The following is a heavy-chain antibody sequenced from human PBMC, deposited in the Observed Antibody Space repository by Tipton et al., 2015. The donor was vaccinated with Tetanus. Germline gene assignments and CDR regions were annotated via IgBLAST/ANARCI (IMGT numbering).Heavy chain of an antibody. CDR2: ISSSGSTI. Sequence: SLRLSCAASGFTFSSYEMNWVRQAPGKGLEWVSYISSSGSTIYYADSVKGRFTISRDNAKNSLYLQMNSLRAEDTAVYYCARGYYGSGSPSLDYWGQGTLVTVSS. J-gene: IGHJ4*02. CDR1: GFTFSSYE. CDR3: ARGYYGSGSPSLDY. V-gene: IGHV3-48*03. D-gene: IGHD3-10*01.